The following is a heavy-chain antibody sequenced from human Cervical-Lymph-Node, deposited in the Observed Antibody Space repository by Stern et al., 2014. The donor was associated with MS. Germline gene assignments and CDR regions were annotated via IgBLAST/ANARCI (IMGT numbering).Heavy chain of an antibody. CDR3: AKDARSSGYQPWFDP. J-gene: IGHJ5*02. CDR1: GFTFDDYA. CDR2: ISWNSGSI. V-gene: IGHV3-9*01. Sequence: EVQLVESGGGLVQPGRSLRLSCAASGFTFDDYAMHWVRQAPGKGLEWVSGISWNSGSIGYADSVKGRFTISRDNAKNSLYLQMNSLRAEDTALYYCAKDARSSGYQPWFDPWGQGTLVTVSS. D-gene: IGHD3-22*01.